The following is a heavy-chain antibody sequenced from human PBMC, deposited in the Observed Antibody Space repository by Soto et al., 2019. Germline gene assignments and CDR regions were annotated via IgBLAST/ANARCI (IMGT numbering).Heavy chain of an antibody. Sequence: QVTLKESGPVLVKPTETLTLTCTVSGFSLSNARMGVSWIRQPPGKALEWLAHIFSNDEKSYSTSLKGRLSITKDTAKSQVVLTMTNMDPVDTATYYFARTEYYDSSGFSPWGQGQLVTVSS. CDR3: ARTEYYDSSGFSP. J-gene: IGHJ5*02. CDR2: IFSNDEK. V-gene: IGHV2-26*01. CDR1: GFSLSNARMG. D-gene: IGHD3-22*01.